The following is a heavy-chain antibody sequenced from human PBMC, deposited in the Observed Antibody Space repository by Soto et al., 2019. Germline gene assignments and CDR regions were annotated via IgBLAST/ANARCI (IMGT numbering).Heavy chain of an antibody. Sequence: ASVRVSCKASGYTFTSYGISWVRQAPGQGLEWMGWISAYNGNTNYAQKLQGRVTMTTDTSTSTAYMELRSLRSDDTAVYYCARERYGDSAVCPYYDYSYMYVWCKEATVTISS. J-gene: IGHJ6*03. D-gene: IGHD4-17*01. CDR3: ARERYGDSAVCPYYDYSYMYV. CDR1: GYTFTSYG. V-gene: IGHV1-18*01. CDR2: ISAYNGNT.